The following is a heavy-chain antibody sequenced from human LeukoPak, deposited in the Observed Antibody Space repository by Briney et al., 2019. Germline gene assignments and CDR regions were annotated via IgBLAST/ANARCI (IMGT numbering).Heavy chain of an antibody. CDR3: ARARSQGYSYGYRWCFDL. CDR2: ISGTSDTI. J-gene: IGHJ2*01. V-gene: IGHV3-23*01. CDR1: GFTFSGYA. Sequence: GGSLRLSCAASGFTFSGYAMNWVRQAPGKGLEWVSGISGTSDTIHYADSAKGRFTISRDNTKNSLYLQMNSLRVDDTAVYHCARARSQGYSYGYRWCFDLWGRGTLVTVSS. D-gene: IGHD5-18*01.